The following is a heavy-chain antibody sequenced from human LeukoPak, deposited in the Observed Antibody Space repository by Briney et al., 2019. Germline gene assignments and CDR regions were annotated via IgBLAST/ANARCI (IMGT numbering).Heavy chain of an antibody. CDR1: GFTFSSYA. CDR3: ARDQGSSSGWYARFDY. Sequence: PGGSLRLSCAASGFTFSSYAMHWVRQAPGKGLEWVAVISYDGSNKYYADSVKGRFTITRDNSKNTLYLQMNSPRAEDTAVYYCARDQGSSSGWYARFDYWGQGTLVTVSS. CDR2: ISYDGSNK. J-gene: IGHJ4*02. D-gene: IGHD6-19*01. V-gene: IGHV3-30*04.